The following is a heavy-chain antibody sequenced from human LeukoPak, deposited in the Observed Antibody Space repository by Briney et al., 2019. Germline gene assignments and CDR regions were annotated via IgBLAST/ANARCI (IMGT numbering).Heavy chain of an antibody. J-gene: IGHJ3*02. D-gene: IGHD3-22*01. CDR1: GGTFSSYA. CDR3: ARGYTYYYDSSDSGDAFDI. V-gene: IGHV1-69*05. CDR2: IIPIFGTA. Sequence: SVKVSCKASGGTFSSYAISWVRQAPGQGLEWMGGIIPIFGTANYAQKFQGRVTMTRDTSTSTVYMELSSLRSEDTAVYYCARGYTYYYDSSDSGDAFDIWGQGTMVTVSS.